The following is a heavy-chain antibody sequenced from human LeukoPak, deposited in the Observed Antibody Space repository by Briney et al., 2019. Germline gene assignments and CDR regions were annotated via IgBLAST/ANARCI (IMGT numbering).Heavy chain of an antibody. D-gene: IGHD2-8*01. V-gene: IGHV3-23*01. CDR3: AKGPYEVDAFDI. Sequence: PGGSLRLSCAASGFSFSSFGMSWVRQAPGKGLEWVSGISASGGSTYSSDSVRGRFTVSRENSKNTLDLQMNSLGAEDRAIYFCAKGPYEVDAFDIWGQGTMVTVSS. J-gene: IGHJ3*02. CDR1: GFSFSSFG. CDR2: ISASGGST.